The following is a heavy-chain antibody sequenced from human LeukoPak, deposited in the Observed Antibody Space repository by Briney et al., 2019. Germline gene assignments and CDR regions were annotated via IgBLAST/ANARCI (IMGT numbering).Heavy chain of an antibody. V-gene: IGHV3-23*01. CDR1: GFTFSSYA. J-gene: IGHJ4*02. CDR2: ISGSGGST. D-gene: IGHD3-10*01. CDR3: AKDSSRVVRGVITLNYFDY. Sequence: GGSLRLSCAASGFTFSSYAMSWVRQAPGKGLEWVSAISGSGGSTYYADSVKGRFTISRDNSKNTLYLQMNSLRAEDTAVYYCAKDSSRVVRGVITLNYFDYWGQGTLITVFS.